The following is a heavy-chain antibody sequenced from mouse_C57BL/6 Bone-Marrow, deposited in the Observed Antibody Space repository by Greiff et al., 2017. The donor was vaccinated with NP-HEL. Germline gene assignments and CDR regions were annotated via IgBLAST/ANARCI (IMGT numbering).Heavy chain of an antibody. J-gene: IGHJ3*01. V-gene: IGHV5-12*01. D-gene: IGHD2-4*01. CDR3: ARHPSYDYDDWFAY. CDR2: ISNGGGST. Sequence: DVMLVESGGGLVQPGGSLKLSCAASGFTFSDYYMYWVRQTPEKRLEWVAYISNGGGSTYYPDTVKGRFTISRDNAKNTLYLQMSRLKSEDTAMYYCARHPSYDYDDWFAYWGQGTLVTVSA. CDR1: GFTFSDYY.